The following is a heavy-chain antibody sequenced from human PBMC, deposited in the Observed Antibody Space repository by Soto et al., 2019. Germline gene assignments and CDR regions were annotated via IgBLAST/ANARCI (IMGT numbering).Heavy chain of an antibody. V-gene: IGHV4-59*01. CDR2: MYNTGST. J-gene: IGHJ6*02. CDR3: ARDLWGYCGTDCYPLDV. D-gene: IGHD2-21*02. CDR1: GGSIRGYY. Sequence: PSETLDLTCTVSGGSIRGYYWSWIRQPPGKGLEWIGYMYNTGSTVYNPSFKSRVTISVDTSKNQFSLKLNSVTAADTAVYYCARDLWGYCGTDCYPLDVWGQGTTVTVSS.